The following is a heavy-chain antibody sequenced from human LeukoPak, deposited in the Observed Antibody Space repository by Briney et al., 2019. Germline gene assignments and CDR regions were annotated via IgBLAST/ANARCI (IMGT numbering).Heavy chain of an antibody. J-gene: IGHJ4*02. CDR3: ARADSSSWYGCLDY. CDR2: INHSGST. D-gene: IGHD6-13*01. CDR1: GGSFSGYY. Sequence: SETLSLTCAVYGGSFSGYYWSWIRQPPGKGLEWIGEINHSGSTNYNPSLKSRVTISVDTSKNQFSLKLSSVTAADTAVYYCARADSSSWYGCLDYWGQGTLVTVSS. V-gene: IGHV4-34*01.